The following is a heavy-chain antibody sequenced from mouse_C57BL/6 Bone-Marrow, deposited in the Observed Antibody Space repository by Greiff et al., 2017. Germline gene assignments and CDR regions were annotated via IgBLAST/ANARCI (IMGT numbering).Heavy chain of an antibody. CDR1: GFSFNTYA. CDR2: IRSKSNNYAT. D-gene: IGHD4-1*01. Sequence: DVKLVESGGGLVQPKGSLKLSCAASGFSFNTYAMNWVRQAPGKGLEWVARIRSKSNNYATYYADSVKDRFTISRDDSESMLYLQMNNLKTEDTAMYYCVRADWERGAYWGQGTLVTVSA. CDR3: VRADWERGAY. J-gene: IGHJ3*01. V-gene: IGHV10-1*01.